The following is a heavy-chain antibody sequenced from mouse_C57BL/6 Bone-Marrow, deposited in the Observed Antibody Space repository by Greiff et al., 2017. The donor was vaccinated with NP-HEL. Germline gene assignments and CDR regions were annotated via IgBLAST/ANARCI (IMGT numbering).Heavy chain of an antibody. Sequence: EVQLVESGGGLVKPGGSLKLSCAASGFTFSSYAMSWVRQTPEKRLEWVATISDGGSYTYYPDNVKGRFTISRDNAKNNLYLQMSHLKSEDTAMYYCARDYGGAYWGQGTLVTVSA. V-gene: IGHV5-4*01. J-gene: IGHJ3*01. CDR2: ISDGGSYT. D-gene: IGHD1-1*01. CDR1: GFTFSSYA. CDR3: ARDYGGAY.